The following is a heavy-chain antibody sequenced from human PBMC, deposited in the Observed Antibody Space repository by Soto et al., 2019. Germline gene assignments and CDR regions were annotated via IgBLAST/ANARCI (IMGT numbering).Heavy chain of an antibody. CDR3: ARGIFGSGTANDY. CDR2: INDDGSAT. Sequence: EVRLVESGGGLVQPGGSLRLSCAASGFTFSGSWMHWVRQAPGKGLIWVSRINDDGSATSYADFVKGRFTISRDNAKDTLFLQMNGLRAEDTAVYYCARGIFGSGTANDYWGQGTLVTVSS. V-gene: IGHV3-74*01. D-gene: IGHD3-10*01. CDR1: GFTFSGSW. J-gene: IGHJ4*02.